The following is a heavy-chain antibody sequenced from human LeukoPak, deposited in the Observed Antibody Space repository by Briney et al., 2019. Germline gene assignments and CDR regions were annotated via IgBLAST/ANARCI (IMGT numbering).Heavy chain of an antibody. Sequence: PGGSLRLSCAASGFTFSDHYMNWIRQVPGKGLQWVSHISGSGDAIYYADSVRGRFTISRDSAKNLLYLQMNSLRVEDTAMYYCARGGSSGSMIYWGQGTLVTVSS. CDR2: ISGSGDAI. D-gene: IGHD3-22*01. V-gene: IGHV3-11*04. J-gene: IGHJ4*02. CDR1: GFTFSDHY. CDR3: ARGGSSGSMIY.